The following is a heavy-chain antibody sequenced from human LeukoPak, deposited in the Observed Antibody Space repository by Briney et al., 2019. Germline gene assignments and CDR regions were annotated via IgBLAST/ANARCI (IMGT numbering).Heavy chain of an antibody. CDR2: IYYSGSA. Sequence: SETLSLTCTVSGGSISSGGYYWSWIRQHPGKGLEWIGYIYYSGSAYYNPSLKSRVTISIDTSKNQFSLKLSSVTAADTAVYYCARVGALIAAAGTEDYWGQGTLVTVSS. D-gene: IGHD6-13*01. J-gene: IGHJ4*02. CDR3: ARVGALIAAAGTEDY. CDR1: GGSISSGGYY. V-gene: IGHV4-31*03.